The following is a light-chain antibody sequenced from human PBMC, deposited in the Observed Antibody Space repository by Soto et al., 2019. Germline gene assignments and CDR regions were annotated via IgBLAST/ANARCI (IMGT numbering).Light chain of an antibody. Sequence: EIVMTQSPVTLSVSPGERATLSCRASQSVTNSYLAWYQQKPGQAPRLLIHGTSSRATGIPDRFSGSGSGTDFTLTISRLEPEDFAVYYCQQYGGSPLTFGGGTKVDIK. V-gene: IGKV3-20*01. CDR1: QSVTNSY. CDR3: QQYGGSPLT. CDR2: GTS. J-gene: IGKJ4*01.